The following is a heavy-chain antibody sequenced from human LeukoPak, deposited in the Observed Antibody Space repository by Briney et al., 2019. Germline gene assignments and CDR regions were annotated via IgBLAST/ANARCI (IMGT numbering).Heavy chain of an antibody. CDR2: ISHSGST. CDR1: GHSITNRNW. CDR3: ARDSPAYCSGGNCYNWYFDL. D-gene: IGHD2-15*01. V-gene: IGHV4-4*02. J-gene: IGHJ2*01. Sequence: SGTLSLTCAVSGHSITNRNWWNWVRQPPGKGLGWIGEISHSGSTNYNPSLKSRVTISLDKSKNESSLNLSSVTAADTAVYYCARDSPAYCSGGNCYNWYFDLWGRGTLVSVSS.